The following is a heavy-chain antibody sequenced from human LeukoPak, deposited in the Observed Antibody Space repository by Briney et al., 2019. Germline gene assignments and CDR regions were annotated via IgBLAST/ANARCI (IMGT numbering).Heavy chain of an antibody. Sequence: SVKVSCKASGGTFSSYAISWVRQAPGQGLEWMGRIIPILGIANYAQKFQGRVTITADKSTSTAYMELSSLRAEDTAVYYCAKLPRVTDPWGYFDYWGQGTLVTVSS. V-gene: IGHV1-69*04. CDR3: AKLPRVTDPWGYFDY. CDR1: GGTFSSYA. J-gene: IGHJ4*02. CDR2: IIPILGIA. D-gene: IGHD2-21*02.